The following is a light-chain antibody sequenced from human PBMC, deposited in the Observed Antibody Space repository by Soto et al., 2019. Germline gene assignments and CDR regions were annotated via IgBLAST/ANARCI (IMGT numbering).Light chain of an antibody. CDR1: QSVSTTS. V-gene: IGKV3D-20*02. Sequence: EIVMTQSPATLSVSPGERATLSCRASQSVSTTSLAWYRQKPGQAPRLLIYDVSNRATGIPARFSGSGSGTDFTLTIRTLESEDFAVDYRQQCSNGPRTFGQGTKVDI. CDR2: DVS. J-gene: IGKJ1*01. CDR3: QQCSNGPRT.